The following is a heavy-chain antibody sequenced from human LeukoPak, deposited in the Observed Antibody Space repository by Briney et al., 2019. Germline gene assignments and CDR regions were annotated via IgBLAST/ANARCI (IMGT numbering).Heavy chain of an antibody. CDR2: ISSSSNYM. Sequence: GGSLRLSCAASGFTFSRNAMNWVRQAPGKGLEWVSFISSSSNYMSYADSVKGRFTISRDNAKNSLYLQMNSLRAEDTAVYYCVSGSLQSGYNFDYWGQGALVTVSS. D-gene: IGHD3-3*01. CDR1: GFTFSRNA. V-gene: IGHV3-21*01. CDR3: VSGSLQSGYNFDY. J-gene: IGHJ4*02.